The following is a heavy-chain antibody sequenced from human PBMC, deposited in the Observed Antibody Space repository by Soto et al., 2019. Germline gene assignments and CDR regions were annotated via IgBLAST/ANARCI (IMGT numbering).Heavy chain of an antibody. CDR2: ISAYNGNT. CDR3: ARAPREKQLVVWFDP. V-gene: IGHV1-18*04. D-gene: IGHD6-6*01. CDR1: GYTFTSYG. Sequence: GASVKVSCKASGYTFTSYGISWVRQAPGQGLEWMGWISAYNGNTNYAQKLQGRVTMTTDTSTSTAYMELRSLRSDDTAVYYCARAPREKQLVVWFDPWGQGTLVTVPQ. J-gene: IGHJ5*02.